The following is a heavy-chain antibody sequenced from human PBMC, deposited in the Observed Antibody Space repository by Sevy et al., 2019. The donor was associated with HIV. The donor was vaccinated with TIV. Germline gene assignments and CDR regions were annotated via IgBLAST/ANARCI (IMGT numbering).Heavy chain of an antibody. D-gene: IGHD1-7*01. J-gene: IGHJ4*02. CDR1: GFTFSNYW. V-gene: IGHV3-7*04. Sequence: GGSLRLSCAASGFTFSNYWMNWVRQAPGKGLEWVANIKQDGSDKYYGDSVRGRFTISRDNAKNSLYLQMNSLRAEDTAVYYCARAWNYARDYWGQGTLVTVSS. CDR2: IKQDGSDK. CDR3: ARAWNYARDY.